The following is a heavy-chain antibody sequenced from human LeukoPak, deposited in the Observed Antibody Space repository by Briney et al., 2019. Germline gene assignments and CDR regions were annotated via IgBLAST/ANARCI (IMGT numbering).Heavy chain of an antibody. CDR2: ISGSGGST. J-gene: IGHJ6*02. CDR1: GFTFSIYA. D-gene: IGHD3-22*01. Sequence: GGSLRLSCAASGFTFSIYAMSWVRQAPGKGLEWVSAISGSGGSTYYADSVKGRFTISRDNSKNTLYLQMNSLRAEDTAVYYCAMGQDDSSGYYTYYYGMDVWGQGTTVTVSS. V-gene: IGHV3-23*01. CDR3: AMGQDDSSGYYTYYYGMDV.